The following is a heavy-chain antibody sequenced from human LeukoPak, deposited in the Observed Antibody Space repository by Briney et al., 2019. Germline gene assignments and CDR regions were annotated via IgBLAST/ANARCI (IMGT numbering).Heavy chain of an antibody. V-gene: IGHV3-48*03. J-gene: IGHJ2*01. CDR1: GFTFSVHE. D-gene: IGHD6-6*01. CDR3: VRDFQIRSSFWLFDL. Sequence: GSLRLSRASSGFTFSVHEMNGVRQARGRGLDGISYISNVEWTYYTDPVKGRFTISHHDSQRSLFLEMTTLRPEGTAPYYSVRDFQIRSSFWLFDLWGRGTPVTVSS. CDR2: ISNVEWT.